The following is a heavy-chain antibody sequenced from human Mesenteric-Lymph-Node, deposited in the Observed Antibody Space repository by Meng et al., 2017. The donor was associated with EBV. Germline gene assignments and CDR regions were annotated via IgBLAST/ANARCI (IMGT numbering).Heavy chain of an antibody. CDR1: GGSLSSGHW. J-gene: IGHJ4*02. D-gene: IGHD6-19*01. Sequence: QVQLQESGPRLVKPSETRSLTCGVSGGSLSSGHWWSWVRQPPGKGLEWIGEHGGTRNYNPSLRSRVTISLDYSKNQFSLTLRSVTAADTAVYYCATFNSGSYKYYFDHWGRGILGNVSS. V-gene: IGHV4-4*02. CDR2: HGGTR. CDR3: ATFNSGSYKYYFDH.